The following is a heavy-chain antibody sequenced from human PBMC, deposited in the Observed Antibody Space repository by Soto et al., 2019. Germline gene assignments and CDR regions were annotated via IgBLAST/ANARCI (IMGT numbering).Heavy chain of an antibody. D-gene: IGHD3-3*01. CDR3: AKDEEAELLFGVVTISRFDS. J-gene: IGHJ4*02. V-gene: IGHV3-23*01. Sequence: EVQLLESGGGLVQPGGSLRLSCAASGFTFSNYAMSWVRQAPGKGLEWVSAISGSGDSTYYADSVKGRFTISRDQSKNTLFLQMHSLGAEDPALYYSAKDEEAELLFGVVTISRFDSWGQGTLVTVSS. CDR2: ISGSGDST. CDR1: GFTFSNYA.